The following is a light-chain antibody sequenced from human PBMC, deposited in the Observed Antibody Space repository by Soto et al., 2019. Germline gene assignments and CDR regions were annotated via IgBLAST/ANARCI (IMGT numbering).Light chain of an antibody. V-gene: IGLV1-47*01. CDR2: RNN. CDR3: AAWDDSLSDVV. CDR1: SSNIESNY. Sequence: QSVLTQPPSASGTPGQRVTISCSGSSSNIESNYVYWYQQLPGTAPKLLIYRNNQRLSGVPDRFSGSKSGTSASLAISGLRSEDEADYYCAAWDDSLSDVVFGGGTKVTVL. J-gene: IGLJ2*01.